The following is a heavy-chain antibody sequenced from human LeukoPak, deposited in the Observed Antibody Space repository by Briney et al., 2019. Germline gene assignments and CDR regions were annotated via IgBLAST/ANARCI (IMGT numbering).Heavy chain of an antibody. J-gene: IGHJ4*02. CDR1: GFTFSSYG. CDR3: TTAGT. D-gene: IGHD1-1*01. V-gene: IGHV3-23*01. CDR2: ISGSGGST. Sequence: GGSLRLSCAASGFTFSSYGMSWVRQAPGKGLEWVAAISGSGGSTFYADSVRGRFTISRDNSKNTLYLQMNSLKTEDTAVYYCTTAGTWGQGTLVTVSS.